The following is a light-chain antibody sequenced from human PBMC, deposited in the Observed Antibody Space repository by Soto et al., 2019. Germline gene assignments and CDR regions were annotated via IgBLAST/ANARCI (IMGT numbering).Light chain of an antibody. CDR3: TSYTSSITYV. J-gene: IGLJ1*01. CDR2: DVT. CDR1: SSDVGGYNF. V-gene: IGLV2-14*03. Sequence: QSVLTQPASVSGSPGQSITISCTGTSSDVGGYNFVSWYQHHPGKAPKLIIYDVTNRPSGISNRFSGSKSGNTASLTISGLQAEDEADYYSTSYTSSITYVSGTGTKVTVL.